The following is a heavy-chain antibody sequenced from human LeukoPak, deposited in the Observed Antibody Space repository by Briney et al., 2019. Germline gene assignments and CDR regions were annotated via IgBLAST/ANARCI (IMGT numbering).Heavy chain of an antibody. V-gene: IGHV4-59*01. Sequence: SETLSLTCTVSGGSISSYYWSWIRQPPGKGLEWIGYICYSGSTNYNPSLKSRVTISVDTSKNQFSLKLSSVTAADTAVYYCARDSYCSSTSCYYGMDVWGQGTTVTVSS. D-gene: IGHD2-2*01. CDR1: GGSISSYY. CDR3: ARDSYCSSTSCYYGMDV. J-gene: IGHJ6*02. CDR2: ICYSGST.